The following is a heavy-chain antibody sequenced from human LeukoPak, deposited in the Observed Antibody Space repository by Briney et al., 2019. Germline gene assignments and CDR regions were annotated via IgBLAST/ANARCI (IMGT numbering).Heavy chain of an antibody. D-gene: IGHD6-6*01. CDR1: GYTLTELS. Sequence: ASVKVSCKVSGYTLTELSMHWVRQAPGQGLEWMGWMNPNSGNTGYAQKFQGRLTFTRDTSISTAYMELSSLRSEDTAVYYCVRPSPFYDSSNAFDYWGQGTLITVSS. V-gene: IGHV1-8*03. CDR3: VRPSPFYDSSNAFDY. J-gene: IGHJ4*02. CDR2: MNPNSGNT.